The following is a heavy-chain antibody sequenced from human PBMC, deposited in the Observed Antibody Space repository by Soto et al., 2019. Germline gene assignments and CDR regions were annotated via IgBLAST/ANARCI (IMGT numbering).Heavy chain of an antibody. CDR2: ISWNSGSI. CDR3: AKDISWGLGESYFEN. V-gene: IGHV3-9*01. D-gene: IGHD3-10*01. J-gene: IGHJ4*02. Sequence: EVQLVESGGGLGQPGRSLRLSCAASGFTFEDYAMHWVRQAPGKGLEWVSGISWNSGSIDYVDSVKGRFTISRDNAKNYLYLQMNSLRAEDTALYYCAKDISWGLGESYFENWGQGTLVTVSS. CDR1: GFTFEDYA.